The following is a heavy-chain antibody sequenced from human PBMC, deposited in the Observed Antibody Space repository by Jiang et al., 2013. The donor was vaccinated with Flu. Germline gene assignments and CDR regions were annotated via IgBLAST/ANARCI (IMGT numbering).Heavy chain of an antibody. J-gene: IGHJ4*02. D-gene: IGHD3-22*01. Sequence: VQLLESGGGLVQPGRSLRLSCTASGFTFGDYAMSWVRQAPGKGLEWVGFIRSKAYGGTTEYAASVKGRFTISRDDSKSIAYLQMNSLKTEDTAVYYCTRDRTYYYDSSGYAYWGQGTLVTVSS. CDR2: IRSKAYGGTT. CDR1: GFTFGDYA. V-gene: IGHV3-49*04. CDR3: TRDRTYYYDSSGYAY.